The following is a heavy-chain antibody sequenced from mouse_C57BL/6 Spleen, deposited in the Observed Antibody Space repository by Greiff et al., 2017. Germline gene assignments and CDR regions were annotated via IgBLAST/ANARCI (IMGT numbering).Heavy chain of an antibody. CDR1: GYTFTDYE. CDR2: IDPETGGT. CDR3: TRSRITTVVGYFDV. V-gene: IGHV1-15*01. J-gene: IGHJ1*03. Sequence: QVHVKQSGAELVRPGASVTLSCKASGYTFTDYEMHWVKQTPVHGLAWIGAIDPETGGTAYNQKFKGKAILTADKSSSTAYMELRSLTSEDSAVYYCTRSRITTVVGYFDVWGTGTTVTVSS. D-gene: IGHD1-1*01.